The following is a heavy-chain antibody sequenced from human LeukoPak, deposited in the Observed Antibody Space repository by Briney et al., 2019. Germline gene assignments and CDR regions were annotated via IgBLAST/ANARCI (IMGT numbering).Heavy chain of an antibody. D-gene: IGHD2-2*02. Sequence: ASVKVSCKASGYTFTGYYMHWVRQAPGQGLEWMGWINPNSGGTNYAQKFQGRVTMTRDMSTSTVYMELSSLRSEDTAVYYCAREIVGSYCSSTSCYRNWFDPWGQGTLVTVSS. CDR2: INPNSGGT. CDR1: GYTFTGYY. J-gene: IGHJ5*02. V-gene: IGHV1-2*02. CDR3: AREIVGSYCSSTSCYRNWFDP.